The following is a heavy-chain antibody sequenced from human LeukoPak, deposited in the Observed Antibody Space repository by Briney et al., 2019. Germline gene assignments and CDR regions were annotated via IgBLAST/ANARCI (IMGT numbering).Heavy chain of an antibody. CDR3: AKSETYGSGNSPYYYYYYMDV. V-gene: IGHV3-23*01. D-gene: IGHD3-10*01. Sequence: PGGSLRLXCAASGFTFSSYAMSWVRQAPGKGLEWVSSISGSGAGTYYADSVKGRFTISRDISKNTLYLQMKSLRAEDTAVYYCAKSETYGSGNSPYYYYYYMDVWGKRTTVTVSS. J-gene: IGHJ6*03. CDR1: GFTFSSYA. CDR2: ISGSGAGT.